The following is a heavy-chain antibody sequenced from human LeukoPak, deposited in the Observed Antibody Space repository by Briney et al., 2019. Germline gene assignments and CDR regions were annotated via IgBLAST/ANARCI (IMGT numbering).Heavy chain of an antibody. V-gene: IGHV5-51*01. CDR2: IFPGDSEI. J-gene: IGHJ3*02. CDR1: GYTFSNNW. CDR3: ARQSSTAYYDSSGLPYDAFDI. Sequence: GESLKISCKGSGYTFSNNWIGWVRQTPGQGLEWVALIFPGDSEIRYGPAFQGQVTISADKSINTIYLHWNSLKASDTAMYYCARQSSTAYYDSSGLPYDAFDIWGQGTMVTVSS. D-gene: IGHD3-22*01.